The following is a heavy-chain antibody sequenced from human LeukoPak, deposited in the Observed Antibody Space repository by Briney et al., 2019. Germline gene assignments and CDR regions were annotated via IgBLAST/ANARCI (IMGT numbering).Heavy chain of an antibody. J-gene: IGHJ6*02. CDR3: ARDRSNYGKPHYYYYYGMDV. CDR1: GGSISSGGYY. V-gene: IGHV4-31*03. D-gene: IGHD4-17*01. Sequence: PSDTLSLTCTVSGGSISSGGYYWSWIRQHPGKGLEWIGYIYYSASTYYNPSLKSRVTISVDTSKNQFSLKLSSVTAADTAVYYCARDRSNYGKPHYYYYYGMDVWGQGTTVTVSS. CDR2: IYYSAST.